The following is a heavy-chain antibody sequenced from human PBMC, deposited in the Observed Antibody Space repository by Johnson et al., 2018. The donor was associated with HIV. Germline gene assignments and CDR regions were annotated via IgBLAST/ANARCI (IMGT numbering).Heavy chain of an antibody. Sequence: VQLVESGGGLVQPGGSLRLSCAASGFTFSSYGMSWVRQAPGKGLEWVSGVTGTGGDTYYAESVKGRFTISRDNAKNSLYLQMNSLGAEDTAVYYCARERGAKTEGDRAFDIWGQGTMVTVSS. V-gene: IGHV3-23*04. D-gene: IGHD3-16*01. CDR1: GFTFSSYG. CDR2: VTGTGGDT. CDR3: ARERGAKTEGDRAFDI. J-gene: IGHJ3*02.